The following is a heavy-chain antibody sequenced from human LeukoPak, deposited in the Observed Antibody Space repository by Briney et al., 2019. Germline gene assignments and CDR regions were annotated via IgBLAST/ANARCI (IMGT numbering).Heavy chain of an antibody. CDR3: ASFSWGSGSYNQEAIWSWFDP. Sequence: SETLSLTCTVSGGSTSGYYWSWIRQPPGKGLEWVGYINYGGDINYNPSLKSRVTISVDTSKNQFSLKLSSVTAADTAVYYCASFSWGSGSYNQEAIWSWFDPWGQGTLVISSS. D-gene: IGHD3-10*01. CDR1: GGSTSGYY. CDR2: INYGGDI. J-gene: IGHJ5*02. V-gene: IGHV4-59*08.